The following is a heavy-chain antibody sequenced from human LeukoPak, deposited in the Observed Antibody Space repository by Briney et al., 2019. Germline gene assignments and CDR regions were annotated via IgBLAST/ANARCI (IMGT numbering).Heavy chain of an antibody. CDR1: GYTFTGYY. CDR3: ARDRVTMVRGVTSNWFDP. Sequence: ASVTVSFKASGYTFTGYYMHWVRQAPGQGLEWMGWINPNSGGTNYAQKFQGRVTMTRDTSISTAYMELSRLRSDDTAVYYCARDRVTMVRGVTSNWFDPWGQGTLVTVSS. CDR2: INPNSGGT. J-gene: IGHJ5*02. V-gene: IGHV1-2*02. D-gene: IGHD3-10*01.